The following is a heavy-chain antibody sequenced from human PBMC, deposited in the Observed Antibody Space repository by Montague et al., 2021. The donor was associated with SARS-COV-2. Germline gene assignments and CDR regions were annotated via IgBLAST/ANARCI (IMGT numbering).Heavy chain of an antibody. Sequence: TLSLTCTVSGGSISSGSYYWSWIRQPAGKGLEWIGRIYTSGTTDYSFSLKSRVTISVDTSKNQFSLKLTSVTAADTAVYYCARAHSGSWAHLDNWSQGSLVTASS. CDR1: GGSISSGSYY. CDR3: ARAHSGSWAHLDN. V-gene: IGHV4-61*02. D-gene: IGHD5-12*01. J-gene: IGHJ4*02. CDR2: IYTSGTT.